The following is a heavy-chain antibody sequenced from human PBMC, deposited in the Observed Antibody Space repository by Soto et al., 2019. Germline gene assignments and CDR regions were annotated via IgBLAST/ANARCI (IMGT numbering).Heavy chain of an antibody. CDR1: GYTFTSYA. D-gene: IGHD1-20*01. CDR2: INAGNGNT. V-gene: IGHV1-3*01. Sequence: VPCKASGYTFTSYAMHWVRQAPGQRLEWMGWINAGNGNTKYSQKFQGRVTITRDTSASTAYMELSSLRSEDTAVYYCARGITLPTPLDYWGQGTLVTVSS. J-gene: IGHJ4*02. CDR3: ARGITLPTPLDY.